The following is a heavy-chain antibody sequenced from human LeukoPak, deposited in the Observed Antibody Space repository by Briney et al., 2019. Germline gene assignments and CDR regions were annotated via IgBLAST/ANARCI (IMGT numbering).Heavy chain of an antibody. CDR1: GGTFTSYA. D-gene: IGHD2-8*01. J-gene: IGHJ6*03. CDR3: ARWRGSDGDYYMDV. Sequence: ASVKVSCKASGGTFTSYAISWVRQAPGQGLEWMGRIIPILGIANYAQKFQGRVTITTDESTSTAYMELSSLRSEDTAVYYCARWRGSDGDYYMDVWGKGTTVTVSS. V-gene: IGHV1-69*04. CDR2: IIPILGIA.